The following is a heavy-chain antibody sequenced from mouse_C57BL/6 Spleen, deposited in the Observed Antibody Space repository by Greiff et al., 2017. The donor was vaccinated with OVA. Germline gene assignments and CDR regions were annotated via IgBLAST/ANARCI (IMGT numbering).Heavy chain of an antibody. CDR1: GFTSSSYA. J-gene: IGHJ4*01. Sequence: EVHLVESGAGLVKPGGSLKLSCAASGFTSSSYAMSWVRQTPEKRLEWVAYISSGGDYIYYADTVKGRFTISRDNARNTLYLQMSSLKSEDTAMYYCTRDLDGSSYYYAMDYWGQGTSVTVSS. CDR3: TRDLDGSSYYYAMDY. D-gene: IGHD1-1*01. V-gene: IGHV5-9-1*02. CDR2: ISSGGDYI.